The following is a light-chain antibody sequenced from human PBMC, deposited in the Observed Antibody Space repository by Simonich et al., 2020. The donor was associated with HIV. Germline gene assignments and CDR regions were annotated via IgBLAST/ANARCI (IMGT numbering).Light chain of an antibody. Sequence: EIVMTQSPATLSVSPGERATLSCRASQSVSSNLAWYQQKPGQAPILLIYGASTRATGIPARFSGSGSGTEFTLTISSLQSEDFGVYYCQQYNKWPPTWTFGQGTKVEIK. CDR3: QQYNKWPPTWT. V-gene: IGKV3-15*01. CDR1: QSVSSN. CDR2: GAS. J-gene: IGKJ1*01.